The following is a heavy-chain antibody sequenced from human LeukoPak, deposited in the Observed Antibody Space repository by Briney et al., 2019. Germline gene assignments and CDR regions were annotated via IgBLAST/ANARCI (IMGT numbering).Heavy chain of an antibody. CDR1: GFIFSNYN. CDR2: ISAGGGST. D-gene: IGHD2-15*01. Sequence: GGSLRLSRAASGFIFSNYNMNWVRQAPGKGLEWVSTISAGGGSTYYADSVKGRFTISRDDAKNTLDLQMNSLRAEDTALYYCARDYCGGGSCYLFDYWGQGTLVTVSS. V-gene: IGHV3-23*01. J-gene: IGHJ4*02. CDR3: ARDYCGGGSCYLFDY.